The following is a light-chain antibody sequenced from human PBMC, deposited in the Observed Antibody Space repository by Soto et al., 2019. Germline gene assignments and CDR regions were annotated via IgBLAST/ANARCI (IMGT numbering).Light chain of an antibody. CDR1: QSVSSD. Sequence: EIVMTQSPATLSVSPGERATLSCRASQSVSSDLAWYHQKPGQAPRLLIYSASTMPTGIPARFSGSGSGTDFTLTINSLQSEDFAVYYCQQYNNWPRTFGQGTKVEIK. J-gene: IGKJ1*01. CDR3: QQYNNWPRT. CDR2: SAS. V-gene: IGKV3-15*01.